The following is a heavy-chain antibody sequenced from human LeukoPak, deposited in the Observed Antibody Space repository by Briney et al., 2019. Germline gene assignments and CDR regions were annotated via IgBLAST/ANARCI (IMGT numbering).Heavy chain of an antibody. D-gene: IGHD3-16*01. CDR1: GFSFNNYN. Sequence: GGSLRLSCIASGFSFNNYNINWVRQAPGKGLEWVSSISGSSSHIHYGDSVKGRFTISRDNAKSSVFLQMNSLRAEDTAVYYCAKEAPPSRYYYYYMDVWGKGTTVTVSS. CDR2: ISGSSSHI. CDR3: AKEAPPSRYYYYYMDV. J-gene: IGHJ6*03. V-gene: IGHV3-21*01.